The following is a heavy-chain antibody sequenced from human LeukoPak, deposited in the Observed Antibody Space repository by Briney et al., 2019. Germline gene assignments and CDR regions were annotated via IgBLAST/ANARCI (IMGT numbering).Heavy chain of an antibody. V-gene: IGHV4-34*01. J-gene: IGHJ5*01. CDR3: ARSPPPGATAYGVVDS. D-gene: IGHD3-10*01. CDR2: INHSGST. Sequence: SETLSLTCAVYGGSFSGYYWSWIRQPPGKGLEWIGEINHSGSTNYNPSLKSRVTISIDTSKNQFSLSLTSVTAADTAVYYCARSPPPGATAYGVVDSWAQGTLVSVSS. CDR1: GGSFSGYY.